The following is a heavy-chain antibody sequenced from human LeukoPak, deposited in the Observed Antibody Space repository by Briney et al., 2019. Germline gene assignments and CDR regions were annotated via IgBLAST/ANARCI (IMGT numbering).Heavy chain of an antibody. V-gene: IGHV3-48*03. D-gene: IGHD3-22*01. CDR3: TRGGNIGYNYNAFDV. J-gene: IGHJ3*01. CDR2: ITSSSSTI. Sequence: PGGSLRLSCAASGFGFSTYEMNWVRQAPGKGLEWISYITSSSSTIYSANSVKGRFTISRDNAKKSVYLQMSSLRAEDTAVYYCTRGGNIGYNYNAFDVWGQGTMVTVSS. CDR1: GFGFSTYE.